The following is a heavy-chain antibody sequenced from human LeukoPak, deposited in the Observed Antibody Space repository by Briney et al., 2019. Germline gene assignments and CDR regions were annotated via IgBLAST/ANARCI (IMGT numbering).Heavy chain of an antibody. CDR1: GDSISSGRNY. V-gene: IGHV4-39*01. J-gene: IGHJ4*02. CDR3: ARHLSGTTMSHYFDF. CDR2: IYSSGNT. Sequence: SETLSLTCSVSGDSISSGRNYWGWIRQSPGKGLEWIASIYSSGNTHSNPSLKSRVSISVDTSKNQVSLKLYSVTASDAAISYCARHLSGTTMSHYFDFWGQGTLVTVSS. D-gene: IGHD1-1*01.